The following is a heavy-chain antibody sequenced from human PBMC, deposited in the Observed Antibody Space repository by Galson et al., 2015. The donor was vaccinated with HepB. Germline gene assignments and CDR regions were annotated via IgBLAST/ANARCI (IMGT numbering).Heavy chain of an antibody. CDR2: IIPIFGTA. V-gene: IGHV1-69*13. CDR1: GGTFSSYA. CDR3: ARGDSSGYYFLYYFDY. Sequence: SVKVSCKASGGTFSSYAISWVRQAPGQGLEWMGGIIPIFGTANYAQKFQGRVTITADESTSTAYMELSSLRSEDTAVYYCARGDSSGYYFLYYFDYWGQGTLVTVSS. D-gene: IGHD3-22*01. J-gene: IGHJ4*02.